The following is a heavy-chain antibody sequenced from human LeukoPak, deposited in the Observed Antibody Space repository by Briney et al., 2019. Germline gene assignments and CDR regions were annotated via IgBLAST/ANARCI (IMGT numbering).Heavy chain of an antibody. CDR3: ARSETGNDYYYYYMDV. V-gene: IGHV1-69*05. D-gene: IGHD1-1*01. CDR2: IIPIFGTA. J-gene: IGHJ6*03. Sequence: SVKVSCKASGGTFSSYAISWVRQAPGQGLEWMGGIIPIFGTANYAQKFQGRVTITTGESTSTAYMELSSLRSEDTAVYYCARSETGNDYYYYYMDVWGKGTTVTVSS. CDR1: GGTFSSYA.